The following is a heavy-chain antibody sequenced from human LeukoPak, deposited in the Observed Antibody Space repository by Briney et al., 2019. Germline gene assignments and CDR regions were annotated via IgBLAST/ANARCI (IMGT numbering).Heavy chain of an antibody. D-gene: IGHD3-10*02. CDR2: INPNSGGT. V-gene: IGHV1-2*02. CDR1: GYTFTGYY. CDR3: ASVRGVQSPFDY. Sequence: ASVKVSCKASGYTFTGYYMHWVRQAPGQGLEWMGWINPNSGGTNHAQKFQGRVTMTRDTSISTAYMEMSSLRSDDTAVYYCASVRGVQSPFDYWGQGTLVTVSS. J-gene: IGHJ4*02.